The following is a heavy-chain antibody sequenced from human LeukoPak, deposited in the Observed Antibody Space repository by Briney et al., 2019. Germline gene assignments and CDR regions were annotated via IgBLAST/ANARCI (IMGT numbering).Heavy chain of an antibody. V-gene: IGHV3-33*06. CDR2: ISYDGKNI. J-gene: IGHJ4*02. Sequence: GGSLRLSCAASGFSFSNYGFHWVRQAPGKGLDWVSAISYDGKNIHYADSVKGRFTISRDNSRNTVYLQMNSLRVEDTAVYYCAKTYSRESGYDFFFHYWGQGTRVTVSS. CDR1: GFSFSNYG. CDR3: AKTYSRESGYDFFFHY. D-gene: IGHD5-12*01.